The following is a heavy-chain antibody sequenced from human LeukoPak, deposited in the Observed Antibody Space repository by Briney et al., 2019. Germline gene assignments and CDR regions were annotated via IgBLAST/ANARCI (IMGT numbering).Heavy chain of an antibody. CDR1: GFSFSSYS. Sequence: PGGSLRLSCAASGFSFSSYSMNWVRQAPGKGLEWVSSISDSSDYIYYADSVRGRFTISRDNTENSLYLQMSSLRAEDTAVYYCASEYCNGGSCYWSFDYRGQGTLVTVSS. CDR2: ISDSSDYI. V-gene: IGHV3-21*01. J-gene: IGHJ4*02. CDR3: ASEYCNGGSCYWSFDY. D-gene: IGHD2-15*01.